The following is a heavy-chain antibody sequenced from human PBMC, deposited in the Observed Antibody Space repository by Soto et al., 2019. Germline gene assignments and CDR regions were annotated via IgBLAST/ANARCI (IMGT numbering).Heavy chain of an antibody. D-gene: IGHD2-8*02. J-gene: IGHJ4*02. Sequence: PSVTLSVTCAVDCGSFSGYYLSWIRQPPGKGLEWIGYIYHSGSTNYNPSLKSRVTISVDTSKNQFSLKLTSVTAADTAVYYCARDKITGLFDYWGQGTLVTVSS. CDR1: CGSFSGYY. CDR2: IYHSGST. V-gene: IGHV4-34*01. CDR3: ARDKITGLFDY.